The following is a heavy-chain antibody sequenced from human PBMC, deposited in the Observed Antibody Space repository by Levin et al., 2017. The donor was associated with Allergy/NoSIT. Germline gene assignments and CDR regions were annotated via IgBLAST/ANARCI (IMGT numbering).Heavy chain of an antibody. CDR3: ARHREYGGSDS. Sequence: SQTLSLTCTVSGGFIHSSFWSWIRQPPGKGLEWIGYIYYNWNTDYNPSLKSRVTISGDTSKNQFSLRLSSVTAAATAVYYCARHREYGGSDSWGQGTLVTVSS. CDR2: IYYNWNT. J-gene: IGHJ4*02. CDR1: GGFIHSSF. D-gene: IGHD4-23*01. V-gene: IGHV4-59*08.